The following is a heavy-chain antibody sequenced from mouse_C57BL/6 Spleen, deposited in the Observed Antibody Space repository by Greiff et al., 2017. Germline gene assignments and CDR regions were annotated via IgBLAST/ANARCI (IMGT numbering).Heavy chain of an antibody. J-gene: IGHJ2*01. CDR2: IYPGDGDT. CDR1: GYAFSSYW. Sequence: QVQLQQSGAELVKPGASVKISCKASGYAFSSYWMHWVKQRPGKGLEWIGQIYPGDGDTNYNGNFKGKATLTADKSSSTAYMQLSSLTSEDSAVYFCARAAPFDYWGQGTTLTVSS. CDR3: ARAAPFDY. V-gene: IGHV1-80*01.